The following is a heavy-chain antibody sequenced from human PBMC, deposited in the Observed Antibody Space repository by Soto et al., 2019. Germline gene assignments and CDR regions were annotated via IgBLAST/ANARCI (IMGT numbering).Heavy chain of an antibody. CDR2: INPKSGGT. D-gene: IGHD1-26*01. CDR1: GYTFTVYY. V-gene: IGHV1-2*02. Sequence: QVQLVQSGAEEKKPGASVNVSCKASGYTFTVYYMHWVRQAPGQGLEWMGWINPKSGGTMYPQKFQGRVTMTWDTSISTAYMARTRLRSDDTAVYYCARDLAKGGGSAGFDYWGQGNLVTVSS. J-gene: IGHJ4*02. CDR3: ARDLAKGGGSAGFDY.